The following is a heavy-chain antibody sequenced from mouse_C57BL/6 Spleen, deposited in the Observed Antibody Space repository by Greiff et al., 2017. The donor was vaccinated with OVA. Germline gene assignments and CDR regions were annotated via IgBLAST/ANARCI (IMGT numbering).Heavy chain of an antibody. V-gene: IGHV1-80*01. CDR2: IYPGDGDT. CDR1: GYAFSSYW. CDR3: AREGNYAFAY. J-gene: IGHJ3*01. Sequence: QVHVKQSGAELVKPGASVKISCKASGYAFSSYWMNWVKQRPGKGLEWIGQIYPGDGDTNYNGKFKGKATLTADKSSSTAYMQLSSLTSEDSAVYFCAREGNYAFAYWGQGTLVTVSA. D-gene: IGHD2-1*01.